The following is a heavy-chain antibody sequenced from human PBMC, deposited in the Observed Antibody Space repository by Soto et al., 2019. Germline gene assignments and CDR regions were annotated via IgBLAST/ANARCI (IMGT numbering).Heavy chain of an antibody. J-gene: IGHJ4*02. CDR1: GFTFSSYE. D-gene: IGHD6-6*01. CDR3: ARVVKNYFGY. CDR2: ITSSGSPI. V-gene: IGHV3-48*03. Sequence: EVQLVESGGGLVQPGGSLRLACAAPGFTFSSYEMNWVRQAPVKGLEWVSYITSSGSPIYYADSVKGRFNISRDNAKNSLYLQMNRLRAEDTTVYYCARVVKNYFGYSGQGTLVTVST.